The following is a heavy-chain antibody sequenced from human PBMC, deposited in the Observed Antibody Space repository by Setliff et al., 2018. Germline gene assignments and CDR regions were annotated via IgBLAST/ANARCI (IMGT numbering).Heavy chain of an antibody. Sequence: LRLSCAASGFTFSSYSMNWVRQAPGKGLEWVSYISNSSSTIYYADSVKGRFTISRDNAKNSLYLQMNSLRAEDTAVYYCARAIAPIVVVPAAMLEAYWGQGTLVTVSS. CDR1: GFTFSSYS. V-gene: IGHV3-48*01. D-gene: IGHD2-2*01. CDR3: ARAIAPIVVVPAAMLEAY. J-gene: IGHJ4*02. CDR2: ISNSSSTI.